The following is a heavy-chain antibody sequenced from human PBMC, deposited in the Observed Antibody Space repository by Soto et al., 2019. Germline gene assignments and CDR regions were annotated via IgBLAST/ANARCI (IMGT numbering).Heavy chain of an antibody. J-gene: IGHJ4*02. CDR1: GYTFTSYG. Sequence: GASVKVSCKASGYTFTSYGISWVRQAPGQGLEWMGWISAYNGNTNYAQKLQGRVTMTTDTSTSTAYMELRSLRSDDTAVYYCARGYYDFWSGHPYYFDYWGREPWSPSPQ. CDR2: ISAYNGNT. V-gene: IGHV1-18*01. CDR3: ARGYYDFWSGHPYYFDY. D-gene: IGHD3-3*01.